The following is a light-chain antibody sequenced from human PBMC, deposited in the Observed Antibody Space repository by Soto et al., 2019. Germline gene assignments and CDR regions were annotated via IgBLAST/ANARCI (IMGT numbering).Light chain of an antibody. V-gene: IGLV2-14*01. Sequence: QSALTQPASVSGSPGQSITISCTGTSSDVGGYNYVSWYQQRPGKAPKLMIYDVSNRPSGVSNRFSGSKSGNTASLTISGLQAGDEADYYCSSYTSSSTLYVFGTGTKVTVL. CDR2: DVS. CDR1: SSDVGGYNY. CDR3: SSYTSSSTLYV. J-gene: IGLJ1*01.